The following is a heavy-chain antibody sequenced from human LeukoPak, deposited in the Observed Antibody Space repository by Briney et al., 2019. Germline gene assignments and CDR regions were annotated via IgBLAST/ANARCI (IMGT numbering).Heavy chain of an antibody. J-gene: IGHJ4*02. D-gene: IGHD3-10*01. V-gene: IGHV3-74*01. CDR3: AREFSYYGSGRPLDY. Sequence: PGGSLRLSCAASGFTFSSYWMHWVRQAPGKGPVWVSRINSDGSSTSYADSVKGRFTISRDNAKNTLYLQMNSLRAEDTAVYYCAREFSYYGSGRPLDYWGQGTLVTVSS. CDR2: INSDGSST. CDR1: GFTFSSYW.